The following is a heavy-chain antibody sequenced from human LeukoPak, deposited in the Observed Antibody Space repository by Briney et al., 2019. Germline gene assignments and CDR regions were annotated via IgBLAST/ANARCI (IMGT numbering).Heavy chain of an antibody. Sequence: PGRSLRLSCAASGFTFSSYAMHWVRQAPGKGLEWVAVISYDGSNKYYADSVKGRFTISRDNSKNTLYLQMNSLRAEDTAVYYCARADRRSYYDMRAAFDIWGQGTMVTVSS. CDR2: ISYDGSNK. CDR3: ARADRRSYYDMRAAFDI. J-gene: IGHJ3*02. V-gene: IGHV3-30-3*01. D-gene: IGHD3-9*01. CDR1: GFTFSSYA.